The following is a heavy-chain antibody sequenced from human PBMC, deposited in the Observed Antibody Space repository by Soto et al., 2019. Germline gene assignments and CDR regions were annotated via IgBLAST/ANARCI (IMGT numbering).Heavy chain of an antibody. J-gene: IGHJ4*02. Sequence: PGGSLRLSCAVSGLTFRDAWMNWVRQAPGKGLEWVGNIKSNAAKAPPEYAESVKGRFIISRDDPKNTVYLQMSGLKTEDTAVYYCAWQGTTSFYFHSWGQGTLVTVYS. CDR1: GLTFRDAW. V-gene: IGHV3-15*05. CDR3: AWQGTTSFYFHS. D-gene: IGHD1-1*01. CDR2: IKSNAAKAPP.